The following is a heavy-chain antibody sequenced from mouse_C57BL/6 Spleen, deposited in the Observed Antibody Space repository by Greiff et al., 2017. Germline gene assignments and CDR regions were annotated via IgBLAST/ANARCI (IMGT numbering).Heavy chain of an antibody. J-gene: IGHJ3*01. CDR2: IDPSDSYT. CDR1: GYTFTSYW. CDR3: ARRWYGNYSWFAY. Sequence: QVQLQQPGAELVMPGASVKLSCKASGYTFTSYWMHWVKQRPGQGLEWIGEIDPSDSYTNYNQKFKGKSTFTVDKSSSTAYRQLSSLTSEDSAVYYCARRWYGNYSWFAYWGQGTLVTVSA. D-gene: IGHD2-10*02. V-gene: IGHV1-69*01.